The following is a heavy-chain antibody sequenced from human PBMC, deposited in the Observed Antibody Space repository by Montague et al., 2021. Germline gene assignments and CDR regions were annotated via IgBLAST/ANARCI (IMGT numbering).Heavy chain of an antibody. Sequence: SETLSLTCTVSGGSISSNSYWWAWIRQPPGKGLEYVGTTFNTGSSYYSPSFKSRVTISVDTSKNQFSLRLSAVTAADTAVYYCARSLYCIGGSCYSGFDPGGQGTLVTVSS. J-gene: IGHJ5*02. CDR3: ARSLYCIGGSCYSGFDP. D-gene: IGHD2-15*01. CDR1: GGSISSNSYW. CDR2: TFNTGSS. V-gene: IGHV4-39*01.